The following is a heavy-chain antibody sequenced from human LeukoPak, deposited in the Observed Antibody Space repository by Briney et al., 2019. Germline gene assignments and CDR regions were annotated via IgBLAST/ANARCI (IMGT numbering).Heavy chain of an antibody. CDR2: IKEDGSEK. D-gene: IGHD6-13*01. Sequence: PGGSLRLSCAASGLTFSNYWMSWVRQAPGKGLEWVANIKEDGSEKYYVDSVKGRFTISRDNARNSLYLQMNSLRAEDTAACYCASGRQLGYWGQGTLVTVSS. V-gene: IGHV3-7*01. CDR3: ASGRQLGY. J-gene: IGHJ4*02. CDR1: GLTFSNYW.